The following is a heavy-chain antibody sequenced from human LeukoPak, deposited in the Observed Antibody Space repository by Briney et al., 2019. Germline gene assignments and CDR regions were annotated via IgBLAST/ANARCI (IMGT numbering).Heavy chain of an antibody. J-gene: IGHJ5*02. CDR2: IIPIFGTA. CDR1: GGTFSSYA. D-gene: IGHD1-1*01. V-gene: IGHV1-69*05. Sequence: EASVKVSCKASGGTFSSYAISWVRQAPGQGLEWMGGIIPIFGTANYAQKFQGRVTMTRDTSISTAYMELSRLRSDDMAVYYCASSLAGGNWFDPWGQGTLVTVSS. CDR3: ASSLAGGNWFDP.